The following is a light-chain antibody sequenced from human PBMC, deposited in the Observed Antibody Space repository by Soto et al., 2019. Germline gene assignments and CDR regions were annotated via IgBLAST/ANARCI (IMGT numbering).Light chain of an antibody. CDR1: QNISRW. J-gene: IGKJ2*01. Sequence: DIQMTQSPSTLSASVGDRVTLTCRASQNISRWLAWYQQKPGKAPKLLIYKASYLESGVLSRFSGGGSGTEFTLTIGSLQPDDFASYFCQQYNSYPYTFGQGTNLEIK. CDR2: KAS. CDR3: QQYNSYPYT. V-gene: IGKV1-5*03.